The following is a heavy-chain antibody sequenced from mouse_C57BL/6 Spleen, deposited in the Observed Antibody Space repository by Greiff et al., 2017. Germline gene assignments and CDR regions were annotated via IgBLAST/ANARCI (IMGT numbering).Heavy chain of an antibody. CDR3: ARRDYGPGFAY. CDR1: GYTFTDYN. J-gene: IGHJ3*01. Sequence: EVQGVESGPELVKPGASVKIPCKASGYTFTDYNMDWVKQSHGKSLEWIGDINPNNGGTIYNQKFKGKATLTVDKSSSTAYMELRSLTSEDTAVYYCARRDYGPGFAYWGQGTLVTVSA. CDR2: INPNNGGT. V-gene: IGHV1-18*01. D-gene: IGHD1-1*01.